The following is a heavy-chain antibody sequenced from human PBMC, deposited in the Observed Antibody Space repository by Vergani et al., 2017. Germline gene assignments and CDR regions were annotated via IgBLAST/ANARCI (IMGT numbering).Heavy chain of an antibody. J-gene: IGHJ3*02. CDR2: IYPGDSYT. V-gene: IGHV5-51*01. CDR1: GYSFTSYW. Sequence: EVQLVQSGAEVKKPGESLKISCKGSGYSFTSYWIGWVRQMPGRGLEWMGFIYPGDSYTRYSPSFQGQVTIAADKSISTAYLQWSSLKASDTAMYYCARAHRVRGVIGAFDIWGQGTMVTVSS. CDR3: ARAHRVRGVIGAFDI. D-gene: IGHD3-10*01.